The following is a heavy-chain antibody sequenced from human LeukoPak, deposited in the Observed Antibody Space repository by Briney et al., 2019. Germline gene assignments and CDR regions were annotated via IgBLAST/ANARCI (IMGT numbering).Heavy chain of an antibody. D-gene: IGHD3-22*01. Sequence: SETLSLTCTVSGGSISSSYWSWIRQPPGKGLEWIGEINHSGSTNYNPSLKSRVIISVDTFKNQFSLKLSSVTAADTAVYYCARGDYYDSSGYYYYYWGQGTLVTVSS. J-gene: IGHJ4*02. V-gene: IGHV4-34*01. CDR2: INHSGST. CDR1: GGSISSSY. CDR3: ARGDYYDSSGYYYYY.